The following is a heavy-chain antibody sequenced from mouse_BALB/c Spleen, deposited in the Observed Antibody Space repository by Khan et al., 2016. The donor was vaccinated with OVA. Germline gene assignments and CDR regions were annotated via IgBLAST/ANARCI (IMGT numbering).Heavy chain of an antibody. V-gene: IGHV5-6*01. CDR3: ARVAYYYDCGGCAY. D-gene: IGHD1-1*01. CDR1: GFTFSTYG. J-gene: IGHJ3*01. CDR2: VSTGGHYT. Sequence: EVELVESGGDVVKPGGSLKLSCAASGFTFSTYGMSWVRQTPDKRLEWVATVSTGGHYTYYQDTVKGRFTISRDNAKNTLYLQMSSLKSEDTALFYCARVAYYYDCGGCAYWGQGTRVTVSA.